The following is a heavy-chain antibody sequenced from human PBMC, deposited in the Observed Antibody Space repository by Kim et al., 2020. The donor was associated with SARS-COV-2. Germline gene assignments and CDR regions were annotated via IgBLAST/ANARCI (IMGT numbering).Heavy chain of an antibody. CDR2: IYYSGST. Sequence: SETLSLTCTVSGGSISSYYWSWIRQPPGKGLEWIGYIYYSGSTNYNPSLKSRVTISVDTSKNQFSLKLSSVTAADTAVYYCARDGGQHLLHYYYYYGMDVWGQGTTVTVSS. J-gene: IGHJ6*02. CDR1: GGSISSYY. D-gene: IGHD1-26*01. CDR3: ARDGGQHLLHYYYYYGMDV. V-gene: IGHV4-59*01.